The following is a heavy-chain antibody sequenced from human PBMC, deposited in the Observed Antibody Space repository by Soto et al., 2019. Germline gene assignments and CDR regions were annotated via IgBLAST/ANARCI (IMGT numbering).Heavy chain of an antibody. V-gene: IGHV1-3*01. CDR3: ARDIAAAGTAYYYYGMDV. CDR1: WYTLTSYS. D-gene: IGHD6-13*01. J-gene: IGHJ6*02. Sequence: APGEVSCKASWYTLTSYSMHLGGPAPGKRLEWMGWINAGNGNTKYSQKFQGRVTITRDTSASTAYMELSSLRSEDTAVYYCARDIAAAGTAYYYYGMDVWGQGTTVTVSS. CDR2: INAGNGNT.